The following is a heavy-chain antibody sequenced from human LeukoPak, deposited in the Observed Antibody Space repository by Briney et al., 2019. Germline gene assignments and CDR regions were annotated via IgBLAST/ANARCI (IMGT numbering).Heavy chain of an antibody. Sequence: GGSLRLSCAASGFTFSSYSMNWVRQAPGKGLEWVSSISSSSSYIYYADSVKGRFTISRDNAKNSLYLQMNTLRAEDTAVYYGARNRTTVTTFDYWAQEPLATVSS. CDR1: GFTFSSYS. D-gene: IGHD4-17*01. CDR2: ISSSSSYI. J-gene: IGHJ4*02. CDR3: ARNRTTVTTFDY. V-gene: IGHV3-21*01.